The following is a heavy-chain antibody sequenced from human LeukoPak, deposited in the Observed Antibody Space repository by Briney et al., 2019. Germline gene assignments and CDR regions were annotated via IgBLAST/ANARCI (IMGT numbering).Heavy chain of an antibody. V-gene: IGHV3-48*04. CDR1: GFSFSSYS. Sequence: GGSLRLSCAASGFSFSSYSMNWVRQAPGKGLEWVSYISHTGSTMSYADSVKGRFTISRDNARNSLYLQMNSLRAEDTAVYYCAIPPLSGTGSSRPLAGMDVWGQGTMVTVSS. CDR2: ISHTGSTM. D-gene: IGHD3-10*01. CDR3: AIPPLSGTGSSRPLAGMDV. J-gene: IGHJ3*01.